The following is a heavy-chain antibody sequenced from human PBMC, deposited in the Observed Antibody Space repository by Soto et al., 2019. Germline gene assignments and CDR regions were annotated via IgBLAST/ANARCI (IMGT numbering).Heavy chain of an antibody. J-gene: IGHJ4*02. V-gene: IGHV5-10-1*01. CDR3: ARQSIAAAVVDY. CDR1: GYSFTSYW. Sequence: GSLKISCKGSGYSFTSYWISWVLQVPGKGLEWMGRIDPSDSYTNYSPSFQGHVTISADKSISTAYLQWSSLKASDTAMYYCARQSIAAAVVDYWGQGTLVTVYS. CDR2: IDPSDSYT. D-gene: IGHD6-13*01.